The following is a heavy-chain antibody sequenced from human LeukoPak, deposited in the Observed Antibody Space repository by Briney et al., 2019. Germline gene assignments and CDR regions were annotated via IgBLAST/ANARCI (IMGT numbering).Heavy chain of an antibody. CDR2: IYTSGST. V-gene: IGHV4-4*07. CDR3: ARYFAGSGSYWADY. CDR1: GGSISSYY. Sequence: SETLSLTCTVPGGSISSYYWSWIRQPAGKGLEWIGRIYTSGSTNYNPSLKSRVTMSVGTSKNQFSLKLTSVTAADTAIYYCARYFAGSGSYWADYWGQGTLVTVSS. J-gene: IGHJ4*02. D-gene: IGHD1-26*01.